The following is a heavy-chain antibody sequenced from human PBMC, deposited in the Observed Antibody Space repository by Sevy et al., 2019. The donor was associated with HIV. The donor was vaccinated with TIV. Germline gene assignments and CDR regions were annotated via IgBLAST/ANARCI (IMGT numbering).Heavy chain of an antibody. J-gene: IGHJ4*02. CDR2: ISNSGTSM. Sequence: GGSLRFSCVASGFTFSSYEMNWVRQAPGKGLEWVSYISNSGTSMYYSDSVKGRFTISRDNARNSLYLQMNSLRAEDTAVYYCARDLPPSATTVAHFDCRGQGTLVTVSS. CDR1: GFTFSSYE. D-gene: IGHD4-17*01. CDR3: ARDLPPSATTVAHFDC. V-gene: IGHV3-48*03.